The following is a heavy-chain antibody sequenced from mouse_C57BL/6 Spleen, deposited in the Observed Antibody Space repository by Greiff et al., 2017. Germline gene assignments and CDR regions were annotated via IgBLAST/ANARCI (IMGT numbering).Heavy chain of an antibody. Sequence: QVQLQHSGPELVKPGASVKISCKASGYAFSSSWMNWVKQRPGKGLEWIGRIYPGDGDTNYNGKFKGKATLTADKSSSTAYMQLSSLTSEDSAVYFCARGIYYDYSSYFDYWGQGTTLTVSS. V-gene: IGHV1-82*01. D-gene: IGHD2-4*01. CDR2: IYPGDGDT. J-gene: IGHJ2*01. CDR1: GYAFSSSW. CDR3: ARGIYYDYSSYFDY.